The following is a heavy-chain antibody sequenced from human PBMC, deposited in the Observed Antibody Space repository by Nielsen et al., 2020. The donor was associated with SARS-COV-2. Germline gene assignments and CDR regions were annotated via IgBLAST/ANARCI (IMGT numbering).Heavy chain of an antibody. V-gene: IGHV1-8*01. CDR2: MNPNSGNT. D-gene: IGHD3-10*01. CDR1: GYTFTSYD. CDR3: AVGSSGSYRSYYYYYMDV. J-gene: IGHJ6*03. Sequence: ASVKVSCKASGYTFTSYDINRVRQATGQGLEWMGWMNPNSGNTGYAQKFQGRVTMTRNTSISTAYMELSSLRSEDTAVYYCAVGSSGSYRSYYYYYMDVWGKGTTVTVSS.